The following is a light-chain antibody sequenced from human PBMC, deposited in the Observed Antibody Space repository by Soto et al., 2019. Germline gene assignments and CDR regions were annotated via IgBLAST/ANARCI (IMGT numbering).Light chain of an antibody. CDR3: QKYNSAPRT. CDR1: QGISNY. Sequence: EIQITQSTSSLSASVGDRVTITCLASQGISNYLAWYQQKPGKVPKLLIYAASTLQSGVPSRFSGSGSGTDFTLTISSLQPEDVATYYCQKYNSAPRTFGQGTKVDIK. V-gene: IGKV1-27*01. J-gene: IGKJ1*01. CDR2: AAS.